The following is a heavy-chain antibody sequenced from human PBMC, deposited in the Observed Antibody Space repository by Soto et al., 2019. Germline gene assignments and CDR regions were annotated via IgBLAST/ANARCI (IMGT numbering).Heavy chain of an antibody. CDR1: GFTFSSYG. CDR2: ISYDGSNK. Sequence: GGSLRLSCAASGFTFSSYGMHWVRQAPGKGLEWVAVISYDGSNKYYADSVKGRFTISRDNSKNTPYLQMNSLRAEDTAVYYCARDREAGGGYYDSSGYSFDYWGQGTLVTVSS. V-gene: IGHV3-30*03. J-gene: IGHJ4*02. CDR3: ARDREAGGGYYDSSGYSFDY. D-gene: IGHD3-22*01.